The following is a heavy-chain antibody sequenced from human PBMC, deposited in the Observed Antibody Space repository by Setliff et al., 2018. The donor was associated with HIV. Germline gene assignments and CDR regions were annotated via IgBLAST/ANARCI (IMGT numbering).Heavy chain of an antibody. D-gene: IGHD2-8*01. CDR3: ATGLIMAPDY. CDR1: GPSVSNTDYY. Sequence: SETLSLTCTVSGPSVSNTDYYWGWIRLPPGKGLEWIASIHHSGSTWYNPSLKSRVTISADMSKNQFSLKLSSVTAADTAVYYCATGLIMAPDYWGQGSLVTVSS. J-gene: IGHJ4*02. CDR2: IHHSGST. V-gene: IGHV4-39*07.